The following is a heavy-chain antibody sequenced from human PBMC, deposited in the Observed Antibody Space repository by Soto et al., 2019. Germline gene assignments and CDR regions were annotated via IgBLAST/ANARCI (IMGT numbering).Heavy chain of an antibody. CDR3: AKEDNYYVTNSGGIDY. CDR2: ISYDGSNK. J-gene: IGHJ4*02. D-gene: IGHD3-10*02. CDR1: GFTFSGYG. V-gene: IGHV3-30*18. Sequence: QVQLVESGGGVVQPGRSLRLSCAASGFTFSGYGMYWVRQAPGKGLEWMAVISYDGSNKYYADSVKGRFTISRDISKKTLYLHMNRLGVEDTAVYDCAKEDNYYVTNSGGIDYWGQGTLVRVCS.